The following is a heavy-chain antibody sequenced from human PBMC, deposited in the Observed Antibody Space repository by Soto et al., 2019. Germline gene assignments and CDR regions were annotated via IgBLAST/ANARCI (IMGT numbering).Heavy chain of an antibody. Sequence: GASVKVSCKASGYTFTGYFMHWVRQAPGQGLEWMGWINPYSGGADYAQSFQGRVTMTRDTSISTVYMELSRLRFDDTAVYYCARDHPPPGSAHYGMDVWGQGTTVTVSS. CDR1: GYTFTGYF. D-gene: IGHD3-10*01. V-gene: IGHV1-2*02. CDR3: ARDHPPPGSAHYGMDV. CDR2: INPYSGGA. J-gene: IGHJ6*02.